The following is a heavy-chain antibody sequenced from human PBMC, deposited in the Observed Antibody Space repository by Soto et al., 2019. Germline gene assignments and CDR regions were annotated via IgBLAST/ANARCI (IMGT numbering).Heavy chain of an antibody. D-gene: IGHD6-6*01. Sequence: SVKVSCKASGYTFTSYGISWVRQAPGQGPEWIGWIVAGSGNTNYAQKFQERVTMTRDMSTSTAYMELSSLRSEDTAVYYCARGYSSSSLGYYYYGMDVWGQGTTVTVSS. CDR3: ARGYSSSSLGYYYYGMDV. V-gene: IGHV1-58*02. CDR2: IVAGSGNT. CDR1: GYTFTSYG. J-gene: IGHJ6*02.